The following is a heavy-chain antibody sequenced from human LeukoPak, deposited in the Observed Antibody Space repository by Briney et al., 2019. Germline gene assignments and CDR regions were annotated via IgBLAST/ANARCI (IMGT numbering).Heavy chain of an antibody. CDR1: GFTFSSYA. CDR2: ISGSGGST. J-gene: IGHJ6*02. D-gene: IGHD3-3*01. V-gene: IGHV3-23*01. CDR3: ANLFGPSKLLEWFTYYYYGMDV. Sequence: PGGSLRLSCAASGFTFSSYAMSWVRQAPGKGLEWVSAISGSGGSTYYADSVKGRFTISRDNSKNTLYLQMNSLRAEDTAVYYCANLFGPSKLLEWFTYYYYGMDVWGQGTTVTVSS.